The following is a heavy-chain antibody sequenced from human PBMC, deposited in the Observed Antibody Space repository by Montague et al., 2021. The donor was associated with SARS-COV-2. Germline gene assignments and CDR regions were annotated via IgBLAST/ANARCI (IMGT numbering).Heavy chain of an antibody. V-gene: IGHV4-61*02. CDR3: VREGGSMTFDY. J-gene: IGHJ4*02. CDR2: MFTSGST. D-gene: IGHD1-26*01. CDR1: GASISNPTYS. Sequence: TLSLTCTVSGASISNPTYSWGWIRQPAGKELEWIGRMFTSGSTTYNPSLKRRVTISVDTSKNQFSLRLNSVTAADTAVYYCVREGGSMTFDYWGQGILVTVSS.